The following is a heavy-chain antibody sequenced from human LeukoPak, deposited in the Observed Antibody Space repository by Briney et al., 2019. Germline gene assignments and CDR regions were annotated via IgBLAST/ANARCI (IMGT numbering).Heavy chain of an antibody. CDR3: ATPSAVTTYYYGMDV. CDR2: ISAYNGNI. CDR1: GYTFTSYG. D-gene: IGHD4-17*01. Sequence: ASVKVSCKASGYTFTSYGISWVRQAPGQGLEWMGWISAYNGNINYAQKLQGRVTMTTDTSTSTAYMELRSLRSDDTAVYYCATPSAVTTYYYGMDVWGQGTTVTVSS. J-gene: IGHJ6*02. V-gene: IGHV1-18*01.